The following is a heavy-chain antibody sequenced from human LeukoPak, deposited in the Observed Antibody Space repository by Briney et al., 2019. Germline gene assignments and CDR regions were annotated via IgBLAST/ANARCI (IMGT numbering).Heavy chain of an antibody. CDR3: ARDHGGRGYSYGWLSLRTDWFDP. Sequence: ASVKVSCKASGYTFTSYYMHWVRQAPGQGLEWMGIINPSGGSTSYAQKFQGRVTMTRDTSTSTVYMELSSLRSEDTAVYYCARDHGGRGYSYGWLSLRTDWFDPWGQGALVTVSS. J-gene: IGHJ5*02. V-gene: IGHV1-46*01. CDR2: INPSGGST. CDR1: GYTFTSYY. D-gene: IGHD5-18*01.